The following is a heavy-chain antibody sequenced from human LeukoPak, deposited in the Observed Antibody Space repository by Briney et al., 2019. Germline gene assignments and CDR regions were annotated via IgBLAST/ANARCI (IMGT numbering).Heavy chain of an antibody. CDR3: AKVEVVVAAMDV. J-gene: IGHJ6*02. V-gene: IGHV3-30*18. D-gene: IGHD2-15*01. CDR1: GFSFSSYG. CDR2: ISYDGSNK. Sequence: GGSLRLSCAASGFSFSSYGMHWVRQAPGKGLEWVAVISYDGSNKYYADSVKGRFTISRDNSKNTLYLQMNSLRAEDTAVYYCAKVEVVVAAMDVWGQGTTVTVSS.